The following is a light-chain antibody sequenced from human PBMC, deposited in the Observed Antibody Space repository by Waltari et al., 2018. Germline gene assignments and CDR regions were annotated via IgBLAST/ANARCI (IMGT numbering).Light chain of an antibody. J-gene: IGKJ1*01. CDR3: QQYYSTPQT. V-gene: IGKV4-1*01. CDR2: WAS. CDR1: QTILYTSNNKNY. Sequence: DIVMTQSPDSMAVSLGERATINWKSSQTILYTSNNKNYLAWYQHKPGQPPKLLIYWASTREYGVPDRFSGSGSGTDFTLTISSLQAEDVALYYCQQYYSTPQTFGQGTKVEIK.